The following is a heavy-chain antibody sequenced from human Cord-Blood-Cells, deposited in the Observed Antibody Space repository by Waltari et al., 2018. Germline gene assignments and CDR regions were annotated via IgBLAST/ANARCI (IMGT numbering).Heavy chain of an antibody. D-gene: IGHD1-1*01. Sequence: QVQLQQWGAGLLKPSETLSLTCAVYGGSFSGYYWSWIRQPPGKGLEWSGEINHSGSTNYNPSLKSRVTISVDTSKNQFSLKLSSVTAADTAVYYCARGVRPRYQLGYFDLWGRGTLVTVSS. CDR2: INHSGST. V-gene: IGHV4-34*01. J-gene: IGHJ2*01. CDR1: GGSFSGYY. CDR3: ARGVRPRYQLGYFDL.